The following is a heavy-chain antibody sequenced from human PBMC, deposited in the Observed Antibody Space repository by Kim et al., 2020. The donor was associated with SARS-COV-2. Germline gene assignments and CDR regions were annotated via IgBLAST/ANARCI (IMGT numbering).Heavy chain of an antibody. CDR2: ISGSGGST. V-gene: IGHV3-23*01. CDR1: GFTFSNYA. D-gene: IGHD2-15*01. J-gene: IGHJ4*02. Sequence: GGSLRLSCAASGFTFSNYAMSWVRQAPGMGLEWVSGISGSGGSTYYADSAKGRFTISRDNSKNTLYLQMSSLRAEDTAVYYCASNLCSGGSCRLYYWGQGTLVTASS. CDR3: ASNLCSGGSCRLYY.